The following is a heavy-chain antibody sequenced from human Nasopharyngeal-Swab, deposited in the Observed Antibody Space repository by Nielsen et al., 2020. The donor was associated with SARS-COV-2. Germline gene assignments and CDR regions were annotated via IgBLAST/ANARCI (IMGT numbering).Heavy chain of an antibody. CDR3: ARDEAYDILTGDAFDI. J-gene: IGHJ3*02. D-gene: IGHD3-9*01. Sequence: GGSLRLSCAASGFTFSSYAMTWVRQAPGKGLEWVSTISGSGGSTYYADSVKGRFTISRDNSKNTLYLQMNSLRAEDTAVYYCARDEAYDILTGDAFDIWGQGTMVTVSS. CDR2: ISGSGGST. V-gene: IGHV3-23*01. CDR1: GFTFSSYA.